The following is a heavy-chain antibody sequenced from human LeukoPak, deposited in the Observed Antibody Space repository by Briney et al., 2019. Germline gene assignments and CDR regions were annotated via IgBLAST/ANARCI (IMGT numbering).Heavy chain of an antibody. V-gene: IGHV3-23*01. CDR3: AKDLSGWADY. J-gene: IGHJ4*02. Sequence: QPGGSLRLSCAASEFTFRSYAMSWVRQPPGKGLEWVSVISGSGGGTYYADSVKGRFTISRDNSKNTLYLQMNSLRAEDTAVYYCAKDLSGWADYWGQGTLVTVSS. CDR2: ISGSGGGT. D-gene: IGHD6-19*01. CDR1: EFTFRSYA.